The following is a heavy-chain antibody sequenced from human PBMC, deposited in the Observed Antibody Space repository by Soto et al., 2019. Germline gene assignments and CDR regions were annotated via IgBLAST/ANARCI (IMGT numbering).Heavy chain of an antibody. D-gene: IGHD6-19*01. Sequence: PSETLSLTCAVYGGSFSGYYWSWIRQPPGKGLEWIGEINHSGSTNYNPSLKSRVTISVDTSKNQFSLKLSSVTAADTAVYYCASFGIISSGLDYWGQGTLVTVSS. CDR2: INHSGST. CDR3: ASFGIISSGLDY. J-gene: IGHJ4*02. CDR1: GGSFSGYY. V-gene: IGHV4-34*01.